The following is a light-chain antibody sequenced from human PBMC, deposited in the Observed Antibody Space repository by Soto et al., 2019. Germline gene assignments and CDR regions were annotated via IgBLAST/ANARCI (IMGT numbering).Light chain of an antibody. CDR3: SSFATTSTLL. Sequence: QSVLTQPASVSGSPGQSIAISCTGTSSDIGAYNYVSWYQQHPGKAPKLMIYEVSNRPSGVSDRFSGSKSGNTASLTISGLQAEDEADYYCSSFATTSTLLFGGGTKRPS. J-gene: IGLJ3*02. CDR2: EVS. CDR1: SSDIGAYNY. V-gene: IGLV2-14*01.